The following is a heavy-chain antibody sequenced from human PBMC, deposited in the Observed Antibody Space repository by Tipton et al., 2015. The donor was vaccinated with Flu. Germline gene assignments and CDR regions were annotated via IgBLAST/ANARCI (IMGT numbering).Heavy chain of an antibody. J-gene: IGHJ5*01. CDR2: IHQSGTT. CDR1: GYSIRSGYY. D-gene: IGHD3-22*01. CDR3: AMYYYDSSAYYSQGWFDY. V-gene: IGHV4-38-2*01. Sequence: LRLSCAVSGYSIRSGYYWDWIRQPPGKGLEWIGSIHQSGTTYYKSSLKSRATISVDTSKNQFPLKLSSVTAADTAVYYCAMYYYDSSAYYSQGWFDYWGQGTLVTVSS.